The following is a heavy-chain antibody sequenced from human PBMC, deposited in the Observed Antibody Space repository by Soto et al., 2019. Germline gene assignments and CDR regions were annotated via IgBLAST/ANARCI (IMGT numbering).Heavy chain of an antibody. CDR2: SRNKANSYTI. V-gene: IGHV3-72*01. J-gene: IGHJ4*02. D-gene: IGHD1-26*01. Sequence: SLRLCCAASGFTLSDHYMDWVRQAPGKGLEWVGRSRNKANSYTIEYAVSVKGRFTISRDDSLNSLYLQMNSLKTEDTAVYYCARSGTYSFDYWGQGTLVTVSS. CDR3: ARSGTYSFDY. CDR1: GFTLSDHY.